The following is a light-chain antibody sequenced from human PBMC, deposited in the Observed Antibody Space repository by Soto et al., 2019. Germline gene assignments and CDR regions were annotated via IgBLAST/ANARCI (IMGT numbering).Light chain of an antibody. Sequence: EIVMTQSPATLSVSPGERATLSCRASQSVSSNLAWYQQKPGQAPRLLIYGASTRATGIPARFNGSGSGTEFTLTISSLQSEDFAVYYCQQYNNWRTFGQGTKVEIK. J-gene: IGKJ1*01. CDR1: QSVSSN. CDR2: GAS. CDR3: QQYNNWRT. V-gene: IGKV3-15*01.